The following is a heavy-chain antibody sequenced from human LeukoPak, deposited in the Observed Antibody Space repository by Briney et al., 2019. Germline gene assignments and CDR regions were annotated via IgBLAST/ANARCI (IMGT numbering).Heavy chain of an antibody. J-gene: IGHJ4*02. Sequence: PGGSLRLSCAASGFTFSSYAMSRVRQAPGKGLEWVSAISGSGGSTYYADSVKGRFTISRDNSKNTLYLQMNSLRAEDTAVYYCAKGSELLWFGELLYGFDYWGQGTLVTVSS. CDR3: AKGSELLWFGELLYGFDY. CDR1: GFTFSSYA. D-gene: IGHD3-10*01. V-gene: IGHV3-23*01. CDR2: ISGSGGST.